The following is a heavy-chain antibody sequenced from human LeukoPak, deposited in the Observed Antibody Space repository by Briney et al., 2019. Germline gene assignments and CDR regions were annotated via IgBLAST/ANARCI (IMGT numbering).Heavy chain of an antibody. V-gene: IGHV4-39*07. CDR1: GASISNSDFY. D-gene: IGHD2-15*01. J-gene: IGHJ5*02. CDR2: LYYGGSP. Sequence: SETLSLTCTVSGASISNSDFYWGWIRQPPGKGLEWIGTLYYGGSPLYNASLTSRVSMSVEPSKNQFSLRLSSVTAADTAVYYCARVNDCSGSSCFSRWFDPWGQGTLITVSS. CDR3: ARVNDCSGSSCFSRWFDP.